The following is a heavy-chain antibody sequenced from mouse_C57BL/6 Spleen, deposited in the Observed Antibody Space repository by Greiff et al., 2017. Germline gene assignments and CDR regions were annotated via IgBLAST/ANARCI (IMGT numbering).Heavy chain of an antibody. V-gene: IGHV5-17*01. CDR2: ISSGSSTI. CDR3: ARLGTLYYAMDY. Sequence: EVKVVESGGGLVKPGGSLKLSCAASGFTFSDYGMHWVRQAPEKGLEWVAYISSGSSTIYDADTVKGRFTISRDNAKNTLFLQMTSLRSEDTAMYYCARLGTLYYAMDYWGQGTSDTVSS. J-gene: IGHJ4*01. D-gene: IGHD3-3*01. CDR1: GFTFSDYG.